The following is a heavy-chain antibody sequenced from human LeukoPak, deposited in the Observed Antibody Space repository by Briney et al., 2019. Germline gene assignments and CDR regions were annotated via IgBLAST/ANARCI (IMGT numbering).Heavy chain of an antibody. D-gene: IGHD4-23*01. CDR2: IYYSGST. J-gene: IGHJ6*03. Sequence: PSETLSLTCTVSGCSVSSGSYYWSWLRQPPGKAPAWIGYIYYSGSTNYNPSLKRRVTISVDTSKNQSSLKLSSMTAAVTAVYYCAAGYGGNSNLAYYYYMDIWGKGTTVTVSS. CDR1: GCSVSSGSYY. CDR3: AAGYGGNSNLAYYYYMDI. V-gene: IGHV4-61*01.